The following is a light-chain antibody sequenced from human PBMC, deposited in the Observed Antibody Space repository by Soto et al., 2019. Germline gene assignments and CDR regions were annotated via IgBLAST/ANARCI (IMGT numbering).Light chain of an antibody. V-gene: IGKV3-20*01. J-gene: IGKJ4*01. Sequence: EIVLTQSPGTLSLSPGERATLSCRASQSVSSSYLAWYQQKPGQAPRLLIYGASSRATGIPDRFSGSGSGTDFTITISRLEPEDFAVYYCQQYDSSPLTFGGGTKVGIK. CDR2: GAS. CDR1: QSVSSSY. CDR3: QQYDSSPLT.